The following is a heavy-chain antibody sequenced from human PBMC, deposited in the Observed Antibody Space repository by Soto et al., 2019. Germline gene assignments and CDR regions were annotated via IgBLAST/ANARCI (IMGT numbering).Heavy chain of an antibody. CDR1: GFTFSDYY. Sequence: QVQLVESGGGLVKPGGSLRLSCAASGFTFSDYYMSWIRQAPGKGLEWVSYISSSSSYTNYADSVKGRFTISRDNAKNSLYLQMNSLRAEDTAVYYCARDRGYSSWSLSFDYWGQGTLVTVSS. CDR3: ARDRGYSSWSLSFDY. CDR2: ISSSSSYT. J-gene: IGHJ4*02. V-gene: IGHV3-11*06. D-gene: IGHD6-6*01.